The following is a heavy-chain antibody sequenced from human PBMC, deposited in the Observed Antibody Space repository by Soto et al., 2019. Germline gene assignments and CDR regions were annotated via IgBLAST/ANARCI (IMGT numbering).Heavy chain of an antibody. J-gene: IGHJ4*02. V-gene: IGHV4-59*01. Sequence: PSETLSLTCTVSGGSISSYYWSWIRQPPGKGLEWIGYIYYSGSTNYNPSLKSRVTISVDTSKNQFSLKLSSVTAADTAVYYCARGRGNWYFDYWGQGTLVTVSS. D-gene: IGHD1-20*01. CDR1: GGSISSYY. CDR3: ARGRGNWYFDY. CDR2: IYYSGST.